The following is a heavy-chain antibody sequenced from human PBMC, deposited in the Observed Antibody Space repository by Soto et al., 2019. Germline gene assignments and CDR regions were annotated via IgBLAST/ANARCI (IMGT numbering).Heavy chain of an antibody. CDR2: INPKSRGT. J-gene: IGHJ5*02. V-gene: IGHV1-2*02. Sequence: GDSVKVSFKASGYSFTDYVIQWVRQAPGQGFEWMGWINPKSRGTTYAHKFQGRVTMTRDTSNSTAYMELRGLTADDTAIYYCARVTLKAGNWFDPWGQGTLVTVSS. CDR3: ARVTLKAGNWFDP. CDR1: GYSFTDYV.